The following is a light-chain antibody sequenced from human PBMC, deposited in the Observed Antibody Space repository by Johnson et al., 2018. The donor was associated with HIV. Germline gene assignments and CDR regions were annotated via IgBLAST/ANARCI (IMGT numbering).Light chain of an antibody. CDR1: SSTIGNNY. CDR3: GTWDKSLNTGAV. V-gene: IGLV1-51*02. CDR2: KND. J-gene: IGLJ1*01. Sequence: QSVLSQPPSVSAAPGQKVAISCSGSSSTIGNNYVSWYQLLPGTAPKLLIYKNDKRPSGIPDRFSGSKSGTSATLGITGLQTGDEADYYCGTWDKSLNTGAVFGTGTKVTVL.